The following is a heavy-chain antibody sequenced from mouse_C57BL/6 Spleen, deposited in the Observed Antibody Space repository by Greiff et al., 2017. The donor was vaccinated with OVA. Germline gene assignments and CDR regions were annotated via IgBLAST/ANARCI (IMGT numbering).Heavy chain of an antibody. CDR3: ARLRLRAMDY. D-gene: IGHD3-2*02. V-gene: IGHV1-50*01. Sequence: QVQLQQPGAELVKPGASVKLSCKASGYTFTSYWMQWVKQRPGQGLEWIGEIDPSDSYTNYNQNFKGKATLTVDTSSSTAYMQLSSLTSEDSAVYYCARLRLRAMDYWGQGASVTVSS. CDR2: IDPSDSYT. CDR1: GYTFTSYW. J-gene: IGHJ4*01.